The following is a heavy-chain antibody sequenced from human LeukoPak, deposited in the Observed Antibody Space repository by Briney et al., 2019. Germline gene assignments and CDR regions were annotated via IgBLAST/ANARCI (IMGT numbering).Heavy chain of an antibody. J-gene: IGHJ6*03. CDR2: ISRNSGSI. CDR1: GFTFDDYA. CDR3: AKAILPGYYYYMDV. V-gene: IGHV3-9*01. Sequence: SLRLSCAASGFTFDDYAMHWVRQAPGKGLEWVSGISRNSGSIGYADSVKGRFTISRDNAKNSLYLQMNSLRAEDTALYYCAKAILPGYYYYMDVWGKGTTVTVSS. D-gene: IGHD1-14*01.